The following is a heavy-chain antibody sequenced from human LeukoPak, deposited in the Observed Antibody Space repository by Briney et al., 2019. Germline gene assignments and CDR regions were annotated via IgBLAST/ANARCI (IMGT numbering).Heavy chain of an antibody. V-gene: IGHV1-24*01. Sequence: GASVKVSCKVSGYTLSDLSMHWVRQAPGKGLEWMGSFALEDGEKIYAQKFQGRVTMTEDTSTDTAYKELSSLRSEDTAVYYCATAFAGNLVDYWGRGTLVTVSS. CDR1: GYTLSDLS. D-gene: IGHD1-14*01. CDR2: FALEDGEK. J-gene: IGHJ4*02. CDR3: ATAFAGNLVDY.